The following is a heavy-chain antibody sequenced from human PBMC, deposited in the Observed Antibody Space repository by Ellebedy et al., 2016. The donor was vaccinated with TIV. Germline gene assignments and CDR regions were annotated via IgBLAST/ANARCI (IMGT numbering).Heavy chain of an antibody. Sequence: GESLKISCAASGFTFSSYAMHWVRQAPGKGLEWVAVISYDGSNKYYADSVKGRFTISRDNSKNTLYLQMNSLRAEDTAVYYCARDYYPLGYYYYYMDVWGKGTTVTVSS. J-gene: IGHJ6*03. CDR2: ISYDGSNK. D-gene: IGHD3-10*01. CDR3: ARDYYPLGYYYYYMDV. V-gene: IGHV3-30-3*01. CDR1: GFTFSSYA.